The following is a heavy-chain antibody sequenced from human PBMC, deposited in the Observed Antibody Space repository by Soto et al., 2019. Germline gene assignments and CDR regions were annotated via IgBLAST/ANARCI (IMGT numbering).Heavy chain of an antibody. CDR3: AKDLGYCSGGSCYSWDY. Sequence: GGSLRLSCAASGFTFSSYGMHWVRQAPGKGLEWVAVISYDGSNKYYADSVKGRFTISRDNSKNTLYLQMNSLRAEDTAVYYCAKDLGYCSGGSCYSWDYWGQGTLVTVSS. J-gene: IGHJ4*02. CDR1: GFTFSSYG. V-gene: IGHV3-30*18. CDR2: ISYDGSNK. D-gene: IGHD2-15*01.